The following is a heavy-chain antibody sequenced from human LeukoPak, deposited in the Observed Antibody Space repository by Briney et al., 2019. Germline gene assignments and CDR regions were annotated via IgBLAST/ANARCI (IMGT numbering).Heavy chain of an antibody. Sequence: SETLSLTCAVYGGSFSGSYWSWIRQPPGKGLEWVGEINHSGSTNYNPSLKSQVTLSVDTSKNQFSLRLRSVTAADTALYYCARAAPIAIAGLYYYYGMDVWGQGTTVTVSS. J-gene: IGHJ6*02. CDR1: GGSFSGSY. CDR3: ARAAPIAIAGLYYYYGMDV. CDR2: INHSGST. V-gene: IGHV4-34*01. D-gene: IGHD6-13*01.